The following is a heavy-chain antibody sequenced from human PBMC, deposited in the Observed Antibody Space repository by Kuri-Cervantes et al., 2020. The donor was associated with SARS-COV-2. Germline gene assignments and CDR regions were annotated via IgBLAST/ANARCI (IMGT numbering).Heavy chain of an antibody. CDR1: GFTFSSYW. D-gene: IGHD2-15*01. CDR2: ISGDGSHV. Sequence: GESLKISCAASGFTFSSYWMHWVRQAPGKGLVWVSRISGDGSHVTHADSVKGRFTISRDNAKKMMFLEMTSLRAEDTAVYYCARPPPFYSDALDVWGQGT. V-gene: IGHV3-74*01. CDR3: ARPPPFYSDALDV. J-gene: IGHJ3*01.